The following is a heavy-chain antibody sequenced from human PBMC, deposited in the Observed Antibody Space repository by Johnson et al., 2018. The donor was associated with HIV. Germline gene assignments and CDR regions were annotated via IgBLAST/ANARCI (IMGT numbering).Heavy chain of an antibody. CDR1: GFTFSNAW. V-gene: IGHV3-15*01. D-gene: IGHD3-3*01. J-gene: IGHJ3*02. Sequence: VQLVESGGGLVKPGGSLRLSCAASGFTFSNAWMSWVRQAPGKGLEWVGRIKSKTYGGTTDYAAPVKGRFTISRDDSKNTLYLQMNSLKTEDTAMYYCTTIYYDFWTGYLSDAFDIWGQGTMVTVSS. CDR3: TTIYYDFWTGYLSDAFDI. CDR2: IKSKTYGGTT.